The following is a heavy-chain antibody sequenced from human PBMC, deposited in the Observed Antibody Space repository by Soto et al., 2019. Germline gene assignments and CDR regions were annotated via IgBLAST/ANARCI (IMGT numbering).Heavy chain of an antibody. V-gene: IGHV3-21*01. Sequence: GGSLRLSCAASGFTFSSYSMNWVRQAPGKGLEWVSSISSSSSYIYYADSVKGRFTISRDNAKNSLYLQMNSLRAEDTAVYYCAREGMTTVTYYGMDVWGQGTTVTVSS. CDR1: GFTFSSYS. D-gene: IGHD4-4*01. J-gene: IGHJ6*02. CDR3: AREGMTTVTYYGMDV. CDR2: ISSSSSYI.